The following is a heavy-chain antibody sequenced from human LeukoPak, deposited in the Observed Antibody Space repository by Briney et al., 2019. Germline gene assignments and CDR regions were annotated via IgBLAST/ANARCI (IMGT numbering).Heavy chain of an antibody. CDR2: IHTSGST. CDR3: ARDLAIMPYNWFDP. V-gene: IGHV4-4*07. CDR1: GGSISNYY. Sequence: PSETLSLTCTVSGGSISNYYLSWIRQPAGKGLEWIGRIHTSGSTIYNPSLKSRVTVSVDTSNNQFSLKLNSVTAADTAVYYCARDLAIMPYNWFDPWGQGTLVTVSS. D-gene: IGHD2-2*01. J-gene: IGHJ5*02.